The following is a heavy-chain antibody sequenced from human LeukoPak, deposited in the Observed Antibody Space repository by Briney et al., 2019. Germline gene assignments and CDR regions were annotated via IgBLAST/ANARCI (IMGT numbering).Heavy chain of an antibody. CDR3: ARDGAMIMFGGVIEHDAFDI. CDR2: IIPIFGTA. V-gene: IGHV1-69*13. Sequence: ASVKVSCKASGGTFSSYAISWVRQAPGQGLEWMGGIIPIFGTANYAQKFQGRVTITADESTSTAYMELSSLRSEDTAVYYCARDGAMIMFGGVIEHDAFDIWGQGTMVTVSS. D-gene: IGHD3-16*02. J-gene: IGHJ3*02. CDR1: GGTFSSYA.